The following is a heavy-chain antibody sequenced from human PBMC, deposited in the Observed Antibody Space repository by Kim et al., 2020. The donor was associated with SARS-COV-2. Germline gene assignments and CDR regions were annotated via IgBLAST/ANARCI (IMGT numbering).Heavy chain of an antibody. V-gene: IGHV1-3*01. CDR3: ARDGRSVDYYFDY. J-gene: IGHJ4*02. Sequence: ASVKVSCKASGYTFTSYCLHWVRQAPGQSLEWMGWIDVANTNTHYSENFQGRVTISRDTSATTVYIDLSSLRSEDTAVYYCARDGRSVDYYFDYWGQGTLVTVSS. CDR1: GYTFTSYC. CDR2: IDVANTNT.